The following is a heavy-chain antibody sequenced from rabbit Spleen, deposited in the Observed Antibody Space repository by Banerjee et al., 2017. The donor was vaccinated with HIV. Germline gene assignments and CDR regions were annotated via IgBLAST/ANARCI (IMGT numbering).Heavy chain of an antibody. CDR2: VYAGSSGIP. V-gene: IGHV1S45*01. Sequence: QEQLVESRGGLVTPGGSLKLSCKASGFDFSNYGVTWVRQAPGKGLELIACVYAGSSGIPYSATWAKGRFTISKTSSTTVTLQMASLTAADTASYFCARDAGSSFSSYGMDLWGPGPLVTVS. D-gene: IGHD8-1*01. CDR3: ARDAGSSFSSYGMDL. J-gene: IGHJ6*01. CDR1: GFDFSNYG.